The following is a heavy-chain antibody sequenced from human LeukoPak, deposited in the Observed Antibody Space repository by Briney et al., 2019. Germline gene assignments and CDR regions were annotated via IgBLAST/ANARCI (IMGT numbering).Heavy chain of an antibody. J-gene: IGHJ5*02. Sequence: GASVKVSCKASGYTFTSYGISWVRQAPGQGLEWMGWISAYNGNTNYAQKLQGRVTMTTDTSTSTAYMELSSLRSEDTAVYYCARGIDYSDYDNWFDPWGQGTLVTVSS. V-gene: IGHV1-18*01. CDR2: ISAYNGNT. CDR3: ARGIDYSDYDNWFDP. CDR1: GYTFTSYG. D-gene: IGHD4-11*01.